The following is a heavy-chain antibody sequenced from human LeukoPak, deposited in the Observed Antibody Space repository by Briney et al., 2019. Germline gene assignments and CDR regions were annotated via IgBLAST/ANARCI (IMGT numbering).Heavy chain of an antibody. J-gene: IGHJ4*02. CDR1: GGSISSYY. CDR3: ARGAYGDYPEDY. Sequence: SETLSLTCTVSGGSISSYYWSWIRQPPGKGLEWIGYTYYSGSTNYNPSLKSRVTISVDTSKNQFSLKLSSVTAADTAVYYCARGAYGDYPEDYWGQGTLVTVSS. D-gene: IGHD4-17*01. V-gene: IGHV4-59*01. CDR2: TYYSGST.